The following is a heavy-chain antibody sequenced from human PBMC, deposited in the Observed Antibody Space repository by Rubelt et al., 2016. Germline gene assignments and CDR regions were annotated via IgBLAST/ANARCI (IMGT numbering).Heavy chain of an antibody. J-gene: IGHJ5*02. CDR1: GGSFSGYY. CDR3: ARAWIQLWLMFDP. CDR2: IYYSGST. V-gene: IGHV4-34*01. Sequence: QVQLQQWGAGLLKPSETLSLTCAVYGGSFSGYYWSWIRQPPGKGLEWIGYIYYSGSTYYNPSLKSRVTISVDTSKNHFSLKLSSVTAADTAVYYCARAWIQLWLMFDPWGQGTLVTVSS. D-gene: IGHD5-18*01.